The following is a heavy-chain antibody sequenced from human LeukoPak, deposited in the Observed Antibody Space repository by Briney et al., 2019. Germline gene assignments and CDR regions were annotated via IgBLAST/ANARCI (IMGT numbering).Heavy chain of an antibody. D-gene: IGHD3-10*01. CDR1: GGSISGYD. Sequence: SETLSLTCTVSGGSISGYDWSWIRQAPGKGREWICYVHQSGSTNYNPSLRSRVTVSRDTSKNQFSLKLTSVTAADTAVYFCARDGVNYYGSGKWFDPWGQGTLVTVST. V-gene: IGHV4-59*01. CDR2: VHQSGST. J-gene: IGHJ5*02. CDR3: ARDGVNYYGSGKWFDP.